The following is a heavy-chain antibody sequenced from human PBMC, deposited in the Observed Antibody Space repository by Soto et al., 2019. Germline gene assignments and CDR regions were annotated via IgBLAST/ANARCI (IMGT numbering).Heavy chain of an antibody. CDR3: ARERGEGAISWSDWFDP. D-gene: IGHD1-26*01. J-gene: IGHJ5*02. V-gene: IGHV3-30-3*01. Sequence: RRLSCAASGFTFSSHALHWVRQAPGKGLEWVAVISYDGSTKYYADSVKGRFTISRDNSKNTLYLEMNSLRADDTAVYYCARERGEGAISWSDWFDPWGQGTLVTVSS. CDR1: GFTFSSHA. CDR2: ISYDGSTK.